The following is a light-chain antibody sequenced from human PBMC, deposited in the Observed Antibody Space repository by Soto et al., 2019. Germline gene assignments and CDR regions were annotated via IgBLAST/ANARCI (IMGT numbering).Light chain of an antibody. CDR2: GAS. CDR1: QSVSRNS. V-gene: IGKV3-20*01. J-gene: IGKJ1*01. CDR3: QQYGSSPPT. Sequence: EIVLTQSPVTLSLSPGERATLSCRASQSVSRNSLAWYQQRPGQAPRLLIFGASSGATGIPDRVSGTGSGTDFTLTISRLGPEDFAVYYCQQYGSSPPTFGQGTKVDIK.